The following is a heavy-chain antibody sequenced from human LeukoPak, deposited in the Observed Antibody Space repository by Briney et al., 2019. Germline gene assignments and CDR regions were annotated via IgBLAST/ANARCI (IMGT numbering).Heavy chain of an antibody. D-gene: IGHD1-26*01. CDR1: GGSTTSSSGY. V-gene: IGHV4-39*01. CDR2: IYYSGST. J-gene: IGHJ5*02. CDR3: ARHIYSGSYSRWFDP. Sequence: SETLSHTRTVPGGSTTSSSGYSASIRQPPGEGLECNVSIYYSGSTYYNSCRKSRVTVSVDTSKNQFSLKLSYVTAADTAVYYCARHIYSGSYSRWFDPWGQGTLVTVCS.